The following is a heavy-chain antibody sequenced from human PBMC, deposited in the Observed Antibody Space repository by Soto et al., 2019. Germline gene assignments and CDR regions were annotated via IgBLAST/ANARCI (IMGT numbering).Heavy chain of an antibody. CDR3: ARATTYYDFWSGYWAWFDP. D-gene: IGHD3-3*01. Sequence: SETLSLTCTVSGGSISSYYWSWIRQPPGKGLEWIGYIYYSGSTNYNPSLKSRVTISVDTSKNQFSLKLSSVTAADTAVYYCARATTYYDFWSGYWAWFDPWGQGTLVTV. J-gene: IGHJ5*02. V-gene: IGHV4-59*01. CDR1: GGSISSYY. CDR2: IYYSGST.